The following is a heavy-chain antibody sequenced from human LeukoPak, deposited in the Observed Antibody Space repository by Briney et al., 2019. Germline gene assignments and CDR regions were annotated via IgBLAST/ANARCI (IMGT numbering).Heavy chain of an antibody. Sequence: GGSLRLSCAASGFTFSSYWMSWVRQAPGKGLEWVANIKQDGSEKHYVDSVKGRFTISRDSAKNSLYLQMNSLRAEDTAVYYCASERYCSGGSCYSGGYWGQGTLVTVSS. V-gene: IGHV3-7*01. CDR1: GFTFSSYW. D-gene: IGHD2-15*01. CDR2: IKQDGSEK. J-gene: IGHJ4*02. CDR3: ASERYCSGGSCYSGGY.